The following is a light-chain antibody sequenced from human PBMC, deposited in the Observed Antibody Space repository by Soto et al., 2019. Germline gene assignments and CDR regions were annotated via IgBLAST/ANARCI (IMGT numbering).Light chain of an antibody. CDR2: EVS. CDR3: SSYTSSSTPCV. CDR1: SRDVGAYNS. V-gene: IGLV2-14*01. Sequence: QSALTQPASVSRSPGQSITISCTGTSRDVGAYNSVSWYQQHPGKAPKLLIYEVSNRPSGVSNRFSGSKSGNTASLTISGLLAEDDADYYCSSYTSSSTPCVFGTGTKVTVL. J-gene: IGLJ1*01.